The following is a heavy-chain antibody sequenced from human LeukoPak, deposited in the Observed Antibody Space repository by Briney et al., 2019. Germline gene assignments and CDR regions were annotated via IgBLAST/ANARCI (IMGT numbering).Heavy chain of an antibody. CDR2: INPNSGGT. J-gene: IGHJ4*02. V-gene: IGHV1-2*02. Sequence: GASVKVSCKASGYTFTGYYMHWVRRAPGQGLERMGWINPNSGGTNYAQKFQGRVTMTRDTSISTAYMELSRLRSDDTAVYYCARDPMGSSTFDYWGQGTLVTVSS. CDR1: GYTFTGYY. CDR3: ARDPMGSSTFDY. D-gene: IGHD6-13*01.